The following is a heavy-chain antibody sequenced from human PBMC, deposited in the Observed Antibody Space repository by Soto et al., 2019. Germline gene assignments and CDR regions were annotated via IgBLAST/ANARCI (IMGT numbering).Heavy chain of an antibody. V-gene: IGHV1-46*03. D-gene: IGHD5-18*01. J-gene: IGHJ3*02. CDR1: GYTFTSYY. CDR2: INPSGGST. Sequence: ASVKVSCKASGYTFTSYYMHWVRQAPGQGLEWMGIINPSGGSTSYAQKFQGRVTMTRDTSTSTVYMELSSLRYEDTAVYFCARDRYSYGDAFDIWGQGTMVTVSS. CDR3: ARDRYSYGDAFDI.